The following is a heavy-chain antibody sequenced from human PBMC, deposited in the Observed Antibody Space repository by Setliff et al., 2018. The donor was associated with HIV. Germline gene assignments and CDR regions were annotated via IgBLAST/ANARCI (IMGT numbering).Heavy chain of an antibody. CDR1: GHSISSDSC. CDR2: VYYSGST. V-gene: IGHV4-38-2*01. CDR3: ARNLDTSANYFTPFFDY. Sequence: SETLSLTCAVSGHSISSDSCWGWIRQPPGKGLEWIGSVYYSGSTYYNPSLKSRVIISLDTSKKQVSLKVTSVTAADTALYYCARNLDTSANYFTPFFDYWGQATLVTVSS. D-gene: IGHD3-22*01. J-gene: IGHJ4*02.